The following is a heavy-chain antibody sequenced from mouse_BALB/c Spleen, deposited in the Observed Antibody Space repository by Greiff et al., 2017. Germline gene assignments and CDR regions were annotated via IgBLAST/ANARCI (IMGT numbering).Heavy chain of an antibody. CDR1: GFTFSSYG. V-gene: IGHV5-6-5*01. D-gene: IGHD2-10*02. J-gene: IGHJ2*01. CDR3: ARGYGNYVGDYFDY. Sequence: EVKLVESGGGLVQPGGSLKLSCAASGFTFSSYGMSWVRQTPDKRLELVATISSGGSTYYPDSVKGRFTISRDNARNILYLQMSSLRSEDTAMYYCARGYGNYVGDYFDYWGQGTTLTVSS. CDR2: ISSGGST.